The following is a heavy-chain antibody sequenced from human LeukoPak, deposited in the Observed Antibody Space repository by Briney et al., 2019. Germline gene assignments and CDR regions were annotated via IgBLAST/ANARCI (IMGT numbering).Heavy chain of an antibody. CDR3: ATSELRYFDWLFPWGY. Sequence: SETLSLTCTVSGGSISSSSYHWGWIRQPPGKGLEWIGSIYYSGSTYYNPSLKSRVTISVDTSKNQFSLKLSSVTAADTAVYYCATSELRYFDWLFPWGYWGQGTLVTVSS. D-gene: IGHD3-9*01. CDR1: GGSISSSSYH. J-gene: IGHJ4*02. CDR2: IYYSGST. V-gene: IGHV4-39*01.